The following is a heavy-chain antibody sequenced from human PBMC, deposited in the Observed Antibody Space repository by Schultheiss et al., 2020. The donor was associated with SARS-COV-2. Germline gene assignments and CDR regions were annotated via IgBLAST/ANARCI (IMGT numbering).Heavy chain of an antibody. CDR2: IWYDGSKN. D-gene: IGHD5-12*01. V-gene: IGHV3-33*01. CDR3: ARDLNGYDSGYFDY. J-gene: IGHJ4*02. CDR1: GFAFSDYG. Sequence: GGSLRLSCAASGFAFSDYGMHWVRQAPGKGLEWVAIIWYDGSKNYYADSVKGRFTISRDNAKNSLYLQMNSLRAEDTAVYYCARDLNGYDSGYFDYWGQGTLVTVSS.